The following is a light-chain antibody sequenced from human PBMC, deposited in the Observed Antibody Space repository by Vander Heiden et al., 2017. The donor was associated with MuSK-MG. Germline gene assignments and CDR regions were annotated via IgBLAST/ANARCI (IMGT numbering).Light chain of an antibody. CDR3: QQANSVHPKIT. J-gene: IGKJ4*01. V-gene: IGKV1D-12*01. CDR1: QGISSW. CDR2: AAS. Sequence: DIQMTQSPSSVSASVGDRVTITCRASQGISSWLAWYQQKPGKAPKLLIYAASSLQRGVKSRFSGSGDGTDVTLTISSRQPEDFEAYYCQQANSVHPKITFGRGTKVDIK.